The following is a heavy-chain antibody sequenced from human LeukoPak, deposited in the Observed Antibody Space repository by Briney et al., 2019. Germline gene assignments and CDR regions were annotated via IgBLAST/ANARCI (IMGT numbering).Heavy chain of an antibody. J-gene: IGHJ4*02. CDR1: GFTFSSYG. D-gene: IGHD3-22*01. CDR3: ATDGKLGYYDTSGFFPDY. Sequence: GGSLRLSCAASGFTFSSYGMHWVRQAPGKGLEWVAFIRYTGSNKYYADSVKGRFTISRDNSKNTLYLQMNGLRAEDTAVYYCATDGKLGYYDTSGFFPDYWGQGPLVTVSS. V-gene: IGHV3-30*02. CDR2: IRYTGSNK.